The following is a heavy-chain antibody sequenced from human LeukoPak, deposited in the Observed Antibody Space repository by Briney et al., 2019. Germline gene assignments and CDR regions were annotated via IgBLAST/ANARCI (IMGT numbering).Heavy chain of an antibody. Sequence: PEGSLRLSCAASGFTVNNYEMHWVRQAPGKGLEWISYINEGATTINYADSVWGRFTISRDNAQNSVHLQMNSLRDEDTAVYYCVRGRLPRSTNYFDYWGQGALVTVSS. CDR2: INEGATTI. J-gene: IGHJ4*02. CDR3: VRGRLPRSTNYFDY. CDR1: GFTVNNYE. D-gene: IGHD2-21*02. V-gene: IGHV3-48*03.